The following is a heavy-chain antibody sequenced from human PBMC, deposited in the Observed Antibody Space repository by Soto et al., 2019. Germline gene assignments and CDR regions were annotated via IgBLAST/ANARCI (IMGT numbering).Heavy chain of an antibody. CDR2: ISGSGGNT. Sequence: EVQLLESGGELVQPGGSLRLSCAASGFTFSNYAMSWVRQAPGKGLEWVSAISGSGGNTYYADSVKGRFTISRDNSKNTLYLQMNSLRAEDTAVYYCATHTAMVGSYWYFDLWGRGTLVTVSS. J-gene: IGHJ2*01. D-gene: IGHD5-18*01. CDR1: GFTFSNYA. CDR3: ATHTAMVGSYWYFDL. V-gene: IGHV3-23*01.